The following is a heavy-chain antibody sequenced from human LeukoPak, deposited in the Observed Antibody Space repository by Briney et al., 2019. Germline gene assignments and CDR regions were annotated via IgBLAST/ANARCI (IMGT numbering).Heavy chain of an antibody. J-gene: IGHJ4*02. D-gene: IGHD6-19*01. CDR3: ARDSGAIAVVRFDY. V-gene: IGHV4-4*07. CDR1: GGSISSYY. CDR2: IYTSGST. Sequence: SETLSHTCTVSGGSISSYYWSWIRQPAGKGLEWIGRIYTSGSTNYNPSLKSRVTMSVDTSKNQFSLKLSSVTAADTAVYYCARDSGAIAVVRFDYWGQGTLVTVSS.